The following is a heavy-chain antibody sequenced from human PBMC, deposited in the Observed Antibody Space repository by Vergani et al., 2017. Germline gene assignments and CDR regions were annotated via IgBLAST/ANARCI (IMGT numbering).Heavy chain of an antibody. CDR2: ISWDVGST. J-gene: IGHJ6*02. CDR1: GFTFDDYA. D-gene: IGHD3-10*01. CDR3: AKDTPSVRGVRPPYYYGMDV. Sequence: EVQLVESGGVVVQPGGSLRLSCAASGFTFDDYAMHWVRQAPGKGLEWVSLISWDVGSTYYADSVKGRFTISRDNSKNSLYLQMNSLRAEDTALYYCAKDTPSVRGVRPPYYYGMDVWGQGTTVTVSS. V-gene: IGHV3-43D*04.